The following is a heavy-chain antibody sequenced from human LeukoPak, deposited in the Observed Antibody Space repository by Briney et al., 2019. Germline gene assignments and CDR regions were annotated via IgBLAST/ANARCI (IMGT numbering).Heavy chain of an antibody. D-gene: IGHD6-13*01. CDR3: ARLGSIAAAGSFDY. V-gene: IGHV4-39*01. CDR2: IYYSGST. J-gene: IGHJ4*02. CDR1: GGSISSSSYY. Sequence: SETLSLTCTVSGGSISSSSYYWGWIRQPPGKGLEWIGSIYYSGSTYYNPSLKSRVTISVDTSKNQFSLKLSSVTAADTAVYYCARLGSIAAAGSFDYWGQGTLVTVSS.